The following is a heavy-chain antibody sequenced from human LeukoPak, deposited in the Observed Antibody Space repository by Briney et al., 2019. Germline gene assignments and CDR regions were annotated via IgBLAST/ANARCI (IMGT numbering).Heavy chain of an antibody. J-gene: IGHJ4*02. CDR3: AVLGNYALDY. V-gene: IGHV4-59*03. CDR2: FFSSGST. D-gene: IGHD3-16*01. Sequence: PSETLSLTCTVSGGSISSYYWSWIRQPPGKGLEWIGYFFSSGSTNYNPSLKSRVTMSLDTSTDQLSLKLTSVTAADTAVYYCAVLGNYALDYWGQGTLVTVSS. CDR1: GGSISSYY.